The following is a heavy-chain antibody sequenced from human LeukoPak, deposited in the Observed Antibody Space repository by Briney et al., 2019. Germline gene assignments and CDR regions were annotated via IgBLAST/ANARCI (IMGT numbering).Heavy chain of an antibody. J-gene: IGHJ4*02. V-gene: IGHV3-23*01. CDR3: AKAAAAPGFDF. D-gene: IGHD6-13*01. CDR1: GFTFSIYA. CDR2: VSGSDDRM. Sequence: GGSLRLSCAASGFTFSIYALNWVRQAPGKGLEWVATVSGSDDRMYHADSVKGRFTISRDNSKNTIYLQMNSLRAEDTALYYCAKAAAAPGFDFWGQGTLVTVSS.